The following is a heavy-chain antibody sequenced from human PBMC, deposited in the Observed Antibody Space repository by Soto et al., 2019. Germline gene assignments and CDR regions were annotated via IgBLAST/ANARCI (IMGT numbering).Heavy chain of an antibody. J-gene: IGHJ1*01. D-gene: IGHD2-8*02. CDR2: ISGSGGST. V-gene: IGHV3-23*01. Sequence: GGSLRLSCAASGFTFSSYAMSWVRQAPGKGLEWVSAISGSGGSTYYADSVKGRFTISRDNSKNTLYLQMNSLRAEDTAVYYCAKGARFVSVVYAMSLGAEYFQHWGQGTLVTVSS. CDR1: GFTFSSYA. CDR3: AKGARFVSVVYAMSLGAEYFQH.